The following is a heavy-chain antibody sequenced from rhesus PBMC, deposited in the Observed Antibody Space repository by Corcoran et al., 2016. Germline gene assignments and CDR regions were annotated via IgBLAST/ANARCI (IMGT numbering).Heavy chain of an antibody. D-gene: IGHD4-29*01. Sequence: QVQLQESGPGLVKPSETLSLTCAVSGYSISSGYYWGWIRQPPGKGLEYIGYISGSSGSTYYNPSLKIRVTISKDTSKNQFSLKLSSVTAADTAVYYCARHRSTGSSPYWYFDIWGPGTTITISS. CDR2: ISGSSGST. CDR3: ARHRSTGSSPYWYFDI. CDR1: GYSISSGYY. V-gene: IGHV4-99*01. J-gene: IGHJ2*01.